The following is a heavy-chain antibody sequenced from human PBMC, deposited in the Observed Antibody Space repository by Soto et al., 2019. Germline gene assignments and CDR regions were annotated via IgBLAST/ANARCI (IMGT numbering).Heavy chain of an antibody. V-gene: IGHV3-21*01. J-gene: IGHJ4*02. CDR2: ISSSSSYI. D-gene: IGHD2-8*01. CDR1: GFTFSSYS. Sequence: EVQLVESGGGLVKPGGSLRLSCAASGFTFSSYSINWVRKAPGKGLVGVSSISSSSSYIYYADSLKGRFSITGDNATNSLYRQMNSRRAEDTSVYFCARDSWTNIVCFVAAYYFYYWGRGTLVSVSS. CDR3: ARDSWTNIVCFVAAYYFYY.